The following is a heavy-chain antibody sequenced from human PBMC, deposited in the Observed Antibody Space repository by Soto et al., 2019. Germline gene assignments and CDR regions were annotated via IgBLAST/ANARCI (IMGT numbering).Heavy chain of an antibody. Sequence: ASVKVSCKASGYTFTSYGISWVRQAPGQGLEWMGWISAYNGNTNYAQKLQGRVTMTTDTSTSTAYMELRSLRSDDTAVYYCAREGAYCGGDCYVDYWGQGTLVTVSS. CDR2: ISAYNGNT. D-gene: IGHD2-21*02. CDR3: AREGAYCGGDCYVDY. V-gene: IGHV1-18*01. CDR1: GYTFTSYG. J-gene: IGHJ4*02.